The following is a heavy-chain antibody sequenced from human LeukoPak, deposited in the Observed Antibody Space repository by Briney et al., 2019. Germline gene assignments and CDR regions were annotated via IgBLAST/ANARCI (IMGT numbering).Heavy chain of an antibody. J-gene: IGHJ3*02. D-gene: IGHD2-2*03. CDR3: AKGGYCSSTSCYSDAFDI. Sequence: GGSLRLSCAASRFTFSSYGMHWVRQAPGKGLRWVAVIWYDGSNKYYADSVKGRFTISRDNSKNTLYLQMNSLRAEDTAVYYCAKGGYCSSTSCYSDAFDIWGQGKMVTVSS. V-gene: IGHV3-33*06. CDR2: IWYDGSNK. CDR1: RFTFSSYG.